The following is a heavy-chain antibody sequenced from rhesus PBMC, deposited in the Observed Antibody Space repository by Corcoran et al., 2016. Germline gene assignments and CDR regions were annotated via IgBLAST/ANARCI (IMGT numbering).Heavy chain of an antibody. CDR3: ARVNWNYWLRGLDS. CDR2: INGNSAST. Sequence: QVQLQESGPGLVKPSETLSLTCAVSGGSFSSYWWSWIRQPPGKGLEWIGEINGNSASTNYNPSLKNRVTISKDTSKNQFSLKLSSVTAADTAVYYCARVNWNYWLRGLDSWGQGVVVTVSS. CDR1: GGSFSSYW. D-gene: IGHD1-26*01. V-gene: IGHV4-80*01. J-gene: IGHJ6*01.